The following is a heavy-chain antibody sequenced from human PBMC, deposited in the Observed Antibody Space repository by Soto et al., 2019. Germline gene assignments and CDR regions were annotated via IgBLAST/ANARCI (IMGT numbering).Heavy chain of an antibody. V-gene: IGHV1-2*02. CDR2: INPTNSGT. CDR3: ARGITSRLVFYYHYVDV. Sequence: QVQLVQSGAEVKKPGASVKVSCKASGYTFTDYYIHWVRQAPGQGLQWLGWINPTNSGTRYARSFQGRVTVTRDTSIGTAYMGLSSLRSADTAAYDCARGITSRLVFYYHYVDVWGFGTTVTVSS. CDR1: GYTFTDYY. J-gene: IGHJ6*03.